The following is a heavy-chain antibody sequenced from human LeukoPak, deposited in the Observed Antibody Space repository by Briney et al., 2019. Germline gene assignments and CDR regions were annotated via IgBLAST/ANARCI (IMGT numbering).Heavy chain of an antibody. J-gene: IGHJ4*02. V-gene: IGHV4-34*01. Sequence: TSETLSLTCAVYGGSFSGYYWSWIRQPPGKGLEWIGEINHSGSTNYNPSLKSRVTISVDTSKNQFSLKLSSVTAADTAVYYCARAGVVTATSFDYWGQGTLVPVSS. CDR1: GGSFSGYY. D-gene: IGHD2-21*02. CDR2: INHSGST. CDR3: ARAGVVTATSFDY.